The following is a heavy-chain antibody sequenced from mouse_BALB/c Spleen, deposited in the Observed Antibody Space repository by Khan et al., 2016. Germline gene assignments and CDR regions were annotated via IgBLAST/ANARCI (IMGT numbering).Heavy chain of an antibody. J-gene: IGHJ4*01. D-gene: IGHD1-2*01. CDR1: GYSITSDYA. CDR2: ISFSGST. Sequence: EVQLQESGPGLVKPSQSLSLTCTVTGYSITSDYAWNWIRQFPGNKLEWMGYISFSGSTSYNPSLKSRISITRDTSKNPFFLQLNSVTTEDTATYYCARSPYYGYDYAMDYWGQGTSVTVSS. V-gene: IGHV3-2*02. CDR3: ARSPYYGYDYAMDY.